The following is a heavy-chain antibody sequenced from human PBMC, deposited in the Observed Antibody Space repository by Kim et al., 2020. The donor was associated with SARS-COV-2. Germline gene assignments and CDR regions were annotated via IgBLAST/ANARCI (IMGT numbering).Heavy chain of an antibody. Sequence: GGSLRLSCAASGFTFSSYGMHWVRQAPGKGLEWVAVISYDGSNKYYADSVKGRFTISRDNSKNTLYLQMNSLRAEDTAVYYCASGIEYSSSSECYFDYWGQGTLVTVSS. V-gene: IGHV3-30*03. J-gene: IGHJ4*02. CDR1: GFTFSSYG. CDR3: ASGIEYSSSSECYFDY. D-gene: IGHD6-6*01. CDR2: ISYDGSNK.